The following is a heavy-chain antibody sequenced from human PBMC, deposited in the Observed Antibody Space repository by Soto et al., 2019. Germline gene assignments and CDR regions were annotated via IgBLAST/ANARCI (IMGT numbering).Heavy chain of an antibody. CDR2: IWYDGSNK. CDR3: ARDRHSSYFDY. D-gene: IGHD2-15*01. Sequence: QVQLVESGGGVVQPGRSLRLSCAASGFTFSSYGMHWVRQAPGKGLEWVAVIWYDGSNKYYADSVKGRFTISRDNSKNTLYLQMNSLRAEDTAVYYCARDRHSSYFDYWGQGTLVTVSS. V-gene: IGHV3-33*01. J-gene: IGHJ4*02. CDR1: GFTFSSYG.